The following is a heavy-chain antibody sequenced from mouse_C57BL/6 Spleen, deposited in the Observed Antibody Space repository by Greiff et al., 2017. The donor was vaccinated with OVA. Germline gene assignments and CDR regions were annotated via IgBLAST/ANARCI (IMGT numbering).Heavy chain of an antibody. CDR1: GFNIKDDY. CDR2: IDPENGDT. V-gene: IGHV14-4*01. CDR3: TTGDYYGSSYVDY. D-gene: IGHD1-1*01. Sequence: EVQLQQSGAELVRPGASVTLSCTASGFNIKDDYMHWVKQRPEQGLEWIGWIDPENGDTEYASKFQGKATITADTSSNTAYLQLSSLTSEDTAVYYCTTGDYYGSSYVDYWGQGTTLTVSS. J-gene: IGHJ2*01.